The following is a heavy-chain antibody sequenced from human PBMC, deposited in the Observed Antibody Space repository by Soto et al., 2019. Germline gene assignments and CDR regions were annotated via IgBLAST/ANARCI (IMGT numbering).Heavy chain of an antibody. CDR3: ARRYGDCFDY. V-gene: IGHV4-61*08. J-gene: IGHJ4*02. Sequence: PSETLSLTCTVSGGSINSGAHYWSWLRQHPGKGLEWIGYIYYSGDTDYNPSLKSRVTISVDTSKNQFSLKLSSVTAADTAVYYCARRYGDCFDYWGQGTLVTVSS. CDR1: GGSINSGAHY. D-gene: IGHD4-17*01. CDR2: IYYSGDT.